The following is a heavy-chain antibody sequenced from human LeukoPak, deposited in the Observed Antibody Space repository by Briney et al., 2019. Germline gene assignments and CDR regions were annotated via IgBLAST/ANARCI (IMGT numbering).Heavy chain of an antibody. J-gene: IGHJ4*02. D-gene: IGHD3-10*01. CDR3: AGNYYGSGSYYSEDRY. Sequence: PSETLSLTCNVSGGSIRGYYWSWIRQPPGKGLEWIGYIYSSGSTNYNPSLKSRVTMSVDTSKNQFSLKVNSVTAADTAVYYCAGNYYGSGSYYSEDRYWGQGTLVTVSS. CDR2: IYSSGST. V-gene: IGHV4-59*01. CDR1: GGSIRGYY.